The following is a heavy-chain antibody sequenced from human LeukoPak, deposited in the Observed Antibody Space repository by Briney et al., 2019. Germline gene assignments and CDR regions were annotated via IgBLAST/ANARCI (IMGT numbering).Heavy chain of an antibody. CDR2: ISAYNGNT. CDR3: ARGRITMVRGAAFDY. Sequence: KPGASVKVSCKASGYTSTSYGISWVRQAPGQGLDWMGWISAYNGNTDYAQKLQGRVTMARNTSISTAYMELSSLRSEDTAMYYCARGRITMVRGAAFDYWGQGTLVTVSS. J-gene: IGHJ4*02. D-gene: IGHD3-10*01. CDR1: GYTSTSYG. V-gene: IGHV1-18*01.